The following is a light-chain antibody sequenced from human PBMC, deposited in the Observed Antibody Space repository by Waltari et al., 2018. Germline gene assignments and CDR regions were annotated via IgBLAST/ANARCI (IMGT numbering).Light chain of an antibody. Sequence: DIQMTQSPSSLSASVGDRVTITCRASQAINNYLAWFQQKPGKAPKSLIYDATSLQTGVPSRFSGSAYGTDFTLTINGLQPEDAAVYFCHQYYLTPWTFGQGTKLEIK. CDR3: HQYYLTPWT. CDR2: DAT. CDR1: QAINNY. V-gene: IGKV1-16*01. J-gene: IGKJ1*01.